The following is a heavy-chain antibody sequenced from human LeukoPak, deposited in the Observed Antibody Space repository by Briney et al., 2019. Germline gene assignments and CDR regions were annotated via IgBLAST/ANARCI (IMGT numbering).Heavy chain of an antibody. V-gene: IGHV4-61*02. Sequence: SETLSLTCTVSGGSISSGSYYWSWIRQPAGKGLEWIGRIYTSGSTNYNPSLKSRVTISVDTSKNQFSLKLSSVTAADTAVYYCARDDPGYSSSWYLGYWGQGTLVTVSS. J-gene: IGHJ4*02. CDR2: IYTSGST. CDR3: ARDDPGYSSSWYLGY. CDR1: GGSISSGSYY. D-gene: IGHD6-13*01.